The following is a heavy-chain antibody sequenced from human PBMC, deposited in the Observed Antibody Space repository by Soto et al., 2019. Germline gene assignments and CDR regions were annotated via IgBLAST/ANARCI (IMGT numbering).Heavy chain of an antibody. Sequence: KPSETLSLTCTVSGGPISSSSYYWGWIRQAPGKGLEWLATIYYTGYTYHNPSLKSHVTISVDTSKNQFSLKLTPVTAADTALYYCARSAIATHWFFGLWGRGTLVTVSS. CDR2: IYYTGYT. V-gene: IGHV4-39*01. CDR1: GGPISSSSYY. D-gene: IGHD5-18*01. J-gene: IGHJ2*01. CDR3: ARSAIATHWFFGL.